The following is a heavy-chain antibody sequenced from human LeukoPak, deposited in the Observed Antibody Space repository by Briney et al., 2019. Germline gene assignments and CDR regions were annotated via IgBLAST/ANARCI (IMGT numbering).Heavy chain of an antibody. Sequence: SETLSLTCTVSGGSISINNYYWAWIRQPPGKGLEWIGSIYYTGTTYYNPSLKNRVTISVDTSKNQFSLRLSSVTAADTAMYYCARVVTRTHFDYWGQGTLVTVSS. D-gene: IGHD2-21*02. CDR1: GGSISINNYY. J-gene: IGHJ4*02. CDR2: IYYTGTT. CDR3: ARVVTRTHFDY. V-gene: IGHV4-39*07.